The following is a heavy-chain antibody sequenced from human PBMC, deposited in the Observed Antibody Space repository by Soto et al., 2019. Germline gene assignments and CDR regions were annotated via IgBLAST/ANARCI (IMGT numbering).Heavy chain of an antibody. CDR2: INSDGSST. J-gene: IGHJ5*02. D-gene: IGHD3-9*01. V-gene: IGHV3-74*01. Sequence: GGSLRLSCAASGFTFSSYWMHWVRQAPGKGLVWVSRINSDGSSTSYADSVKGRFTISRDNAKNTLYLQMNSLRAEDTAVYYCARDRSPKYYDILTGYYTLNWFDPWGQGTLVTVSS. CDR1: GFTFSSYW. CDR3: ARDRSPKYYDILTGYYTLNWFDP.